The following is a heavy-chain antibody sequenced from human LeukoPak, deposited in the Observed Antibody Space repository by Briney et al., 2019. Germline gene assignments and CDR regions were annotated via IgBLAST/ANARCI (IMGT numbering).Heavy chain of an antibody. Sequence: PGGSLRLSCAASGFTFSSYRMNWVRQAPGKGLEWVSYISSSSSTIYYADSVKGRFTISRDNAKNSLYLQMNSLRAEDTAVYYCARDLEYYYGSGSYRHDYWGQGTLVTVSS. CDR2: ISSSSSTI. J-gene: IGHJ4*02. D-gene: IGHD3-10*01. V-gene: IGHV3-48*01. CDR1: GFTFSSYR. CDR3: ARDLEYYYGSGSYRHDY.